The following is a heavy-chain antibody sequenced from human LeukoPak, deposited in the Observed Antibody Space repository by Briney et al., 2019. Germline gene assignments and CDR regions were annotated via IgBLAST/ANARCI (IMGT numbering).Heavy chain of an antibody. CDR1: GYTFTSYA. V-gene: IGHV1-18*01. D-gene: IGHD3-10*01. J-gene: IGHJ6*02. CDR2: MKPNSGNT. Sequence: GASVKVSCKASGYTFTSYAMHWVRQATGQGLEWMGYMKPNSGNTNYAQKLQGRVTMTTDTSTSTAYMELRSLRSDDTAVYYCARDGPGDYYGSGSQYRYYYYGMDVWGQGTTVTVSS. CDR3: ARDGPGDYYGSGSQYRYYYYGMDV.